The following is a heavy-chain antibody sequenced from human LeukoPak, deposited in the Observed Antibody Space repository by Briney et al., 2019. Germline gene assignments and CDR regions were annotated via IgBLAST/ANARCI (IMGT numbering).Heavy chain of an antibody. CDR1: GFTFRDYT. CDR2: VSFDSTYI. J-gene: IGHJ5*02. CDR3: ARASTDYSVTDGFDT. D-gene: IGHD5/OR15-5a*01. Sequence: GGSLRLSCAASGFTFRDYTFNWVRQSPGKGLQWVSLVSFDSTYISYADSLKGRFTISRDDAKSSVYLEMTSLRPEDTAVYYCARASTDYSVTDGFDTWGPGTLVTVSS. V-gene: IGHV3-21*01.